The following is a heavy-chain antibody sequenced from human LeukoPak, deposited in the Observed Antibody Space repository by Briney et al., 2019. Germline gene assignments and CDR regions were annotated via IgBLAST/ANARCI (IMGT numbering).Heavy chain of an antibody. CDR1: GFTFSTYS. Sequence: GGSLRLSCAASGFTFSTYSMNCVRQAPGKGLEWVSLIRWDGGSTYYADSVKGRFTVSRDNSKNSLYLQMNSLRTEDTALYYCAKDKGSGYLPLYYFDYWGQGTLVTVSS. V-gene: IGHV3-43*01. CDR3: AKDKGSGYLPLYYFDY. J-gene: IGHJ4*02. D-gene: IGHD3-22*01. CDR2: IRWDGGST.